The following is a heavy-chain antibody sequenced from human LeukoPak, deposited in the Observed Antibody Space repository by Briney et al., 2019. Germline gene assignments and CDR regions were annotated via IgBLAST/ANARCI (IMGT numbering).Heavy chain of an antibody. CDR3: ASETTQDTAMVGFGY. Sequence: SVKVSCKASGGTFSSYAISWVRQAPGQGLEWMGGIIPIFGTANYAQKFQGRVTITADESTSTAYMELSSLRSEDTAVYYCASETTQDTAMVGFGYWGQGTLVTVSS. J-gene: IGHJ4*02. D-gene: IGHD5-18*01. CDR2: IIPIFGTA. V-gene: IGHV1-69*13. CDR1: GGTFSSYA.